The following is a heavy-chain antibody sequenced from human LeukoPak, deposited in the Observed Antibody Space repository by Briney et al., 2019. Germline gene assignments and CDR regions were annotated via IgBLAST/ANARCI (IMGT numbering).Heavy chain of an antibody. Sequence: PSETLSLTCTVSGGSTSGYYWSWIRQPPGKGLEYVGGIFYSGSTNYNPSLKSRVTVSLDTSKNQFSLKVNSVTAADTAVYYCARHLGRAEYFDLWGRGTLVTVSS. V-gene: IGHV4-59*08. CDR2: IFYSGST. CDR3: ARHLGRAEYFDL. D-gene: IGHD1-26*01. J-gene: IGHJ2*01. CDR1: GGSTSGYY.